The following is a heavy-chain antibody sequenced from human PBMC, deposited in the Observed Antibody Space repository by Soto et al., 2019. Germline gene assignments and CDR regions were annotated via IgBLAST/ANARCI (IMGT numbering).Heavy chain of an antibody. Sequence: PSQTLSLTCGISGDSVSSNSATWNWIRQSPSRGLEWLGRTYYRSQWHNEYEESVKSRITTNPDTSKNQFSLQLNSMSPEDTAVYYCARERGFLSEALDIWGRGTMVTVSS. CDR2: TYYRSQWHN. CDR1: GDSVSSNSAT. V-gene: IGHV6-1*01. CDR3: ARERGFLSEALDI. J-gene: IGHJ3*02. D-gene: IGHD3-10*01.